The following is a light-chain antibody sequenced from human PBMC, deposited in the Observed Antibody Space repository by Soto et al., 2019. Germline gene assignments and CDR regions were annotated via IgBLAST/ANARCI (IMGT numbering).Light chain of an antibody. Sequence: EIMLTQSPGTLSMSPGERATLSCRASQSVSSSFLAWYQQKPGQAPRLLIYGASIRASVIPDRFSGSGSRTDFTITISRLEPEDFAMYLCQHYGTSLWTFGQGTKVDIK. V-gene: IGKV3-20*01. CDR1: QSVSSSF. CDR3: QHYGTSLWT. J-gene: IGKJ1*01. CDR2: GAS.